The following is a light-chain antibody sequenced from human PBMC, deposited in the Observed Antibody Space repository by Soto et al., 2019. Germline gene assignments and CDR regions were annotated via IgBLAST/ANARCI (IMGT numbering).Light chain of an antibody. CDR3: QLYDSSSYT. Sequence: EIVMTQSPATLSVSPGERATLSCRASQIVSSNVAWYQQKPGQAPRLLIYGASRRATDIPDRFSGSGSGTDFTLTISRLEPEDFAVYYCQLYDSSSYTFGQGTKVDIK. J-gene: IGKJ2*01. V-gene: IGKV3-20*01. CDR2: GAS. CDR1: QIVSSN.